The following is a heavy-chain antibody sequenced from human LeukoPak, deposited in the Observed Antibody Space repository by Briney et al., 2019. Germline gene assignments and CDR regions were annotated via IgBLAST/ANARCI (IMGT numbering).Heavy chain of an antibody. Sequence: PSETLSLTCTVSGGSIRRSAYYWGRIRQPPGKGLEWIGSIYYGGSTYYNPSLKSRVTISIDTSKNQFSLNLTSVTAAASGVYYCAKSSGMVIHNWFDSWGQRTLVTVSS. J-gene: IGHJ5*01. D-gene: IGHD3-3*01. CDR3: AKSSGMVIHNWFDS. V-gene: IGHV4-39*01. CDR1: GGSIRRSAYY. CDR2: IYYGGST.